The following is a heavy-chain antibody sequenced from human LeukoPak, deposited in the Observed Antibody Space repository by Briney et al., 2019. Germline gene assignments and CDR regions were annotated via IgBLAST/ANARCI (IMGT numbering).Heavy chain of an antibody. CDR1: GFSLYSSGVG. Sequence: SGPTLVNPTQTLTLTGTFSGFSLYSSGVGVGWIRQPPGKAPEWLAVIYWDDDKRYNPSLRSRLTMSKDASKSQVFLVISNMDPVDTATYYCAHRRPGHLTGWDNSYFDNWGPGTLVTVSS. CDR2: IYWDDDK. V-gene: IGHV2-5*02. CDR3: AHRRPGHLTGWDNSYFDN. D-gene: IGHD1/OR15-1a*01. J-gene: IGHJ4*02.